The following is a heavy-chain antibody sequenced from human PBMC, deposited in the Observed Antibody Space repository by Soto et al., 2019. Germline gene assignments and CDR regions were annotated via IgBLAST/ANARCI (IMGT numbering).Heavy chain of an antibody. CDR3: ARCPGIAAGDYYYYGMDV. J-gene: IGHJ6*02. Sequence: PGGSLRLSCAASGFTFSSYWMHWVRQAPGKGLVWVSRINSDGSSTSYADSVKGRFTISRDNAKNTLYLQMNSLRAEDTAVYYCARCPGIAAGDYYYYGMDVWGQGTTVTVSS. D-gene: IGHD6-13*01. V-gene: IGHV3-74*01. CDR1: GFTFSSYW. CDR2: INSDGSST.